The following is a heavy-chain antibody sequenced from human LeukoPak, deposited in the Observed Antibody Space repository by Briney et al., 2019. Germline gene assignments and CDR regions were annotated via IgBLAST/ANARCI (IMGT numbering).Heavy chain of an antibody. V-gene: IGHV3-23*01. CDR1: GFTFSSYA. J-gene: IGHJ4*02. D-gene: IGHD2-2*01. CDR2: ISGSGGST. Sequence: PGGSLRLSCAASGFTFSSYAMSWVRQAPGKGLEWVSAISGSGGSTYYADSVKGRFTISRDNSKNTLYLQMNSLRAEDTAVYYCAKDYEPQAGYCSSTSCFGFDYWGQGTLVTVSS. CDR3: AKDYEPQAGYCSSTSCFGFDY.